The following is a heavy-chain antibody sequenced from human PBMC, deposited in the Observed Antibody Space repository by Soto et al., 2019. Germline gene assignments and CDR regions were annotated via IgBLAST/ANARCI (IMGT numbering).Heavy chain of an antibody. CDR3: AHRGRRGHFDY. V-gene: IGHV2-5*02. Sequence: QITLKESGPTLVKPTQTLTLTCTFSGFSLSTFGVAVGWIRQPPGKALEWLALIYWDDDKHYSPSLKSRLTVTKDTSKNQVVTTMTNMDPVDTATDFCAHRGRRGHFDYWGQGTLVTVSS. CDR1: GFSLSTFGVA. J-gene: IGHJ4*02. CDR2: IYWDDDK.